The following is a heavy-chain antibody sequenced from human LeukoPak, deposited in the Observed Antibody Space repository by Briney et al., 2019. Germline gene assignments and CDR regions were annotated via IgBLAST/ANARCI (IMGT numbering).Heavy chain of an antibody. CDR2: IYSSGST. CDR3: ARRPTGDPKFDY. D-gene: IGHD7-27*01. CDR1: GGSITNHL. J-gene: IGHJ4*02. Sequence: SETLSLTCSVSGGSITNHLWTWIRQPPGKGLEWIGYIYSSGSTYYNPSLKSRVTISVDTSKNRFSLKLSTVTAADTAVYYCARRPTGDPKFDYWGQGTLVTVSS. V-gene: IGHV4-59*08.